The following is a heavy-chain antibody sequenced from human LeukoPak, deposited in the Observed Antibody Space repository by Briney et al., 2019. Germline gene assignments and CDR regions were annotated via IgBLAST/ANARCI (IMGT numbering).Heavy chain of an antibody. Sequence: SETLSLTCTVSGGSISSSSYYWGWIRQPPGKGLEWIGSIYYSGSTYYNPSLKSRVTISVDTSKNQFSLKLSSVTAADTAVYYCARLSHCSSTSCYWRVYYYGMDVWGQGTTVTVSS. CDR1: GGSISSSSYY. D-gene: IGHD2-2*01. V-gene: IGHV4-39*01. CDR2: IYYSGST. J-gene: IGHJ6*02. CDR3: ARLSHCSSTSCYWRVYYYGMDV.